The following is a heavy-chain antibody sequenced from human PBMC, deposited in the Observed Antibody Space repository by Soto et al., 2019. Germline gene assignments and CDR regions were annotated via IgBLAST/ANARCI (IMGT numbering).Heavy chain of an antibody. Sequence: EVQLVESGGGLVQPGGSLRLSCAASGFTFSSYWMSWARQAPGKGLEWVANIKQDESEKYYVDPVKGRFTVSRDNAKNSHELQMNSLRAEDTAVYYCARGNWGSRPLDYWGQGTLVTVSS. V-gene: IGHV3-7*01. CDR2: IKQDESEK. J-gene: IGHJ4*02. CDR1: GFTFSSYW. D-gene: IGHD7-27*01. CDR3: ARGNWGSRPLDY.